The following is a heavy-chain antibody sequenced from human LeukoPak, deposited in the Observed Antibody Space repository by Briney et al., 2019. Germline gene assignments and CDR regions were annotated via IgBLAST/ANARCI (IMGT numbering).Heavy chain of an antibody. V-gene: IGHV3-23*01. CDR2: ISGSGGST. D-gene: IGHD3-10*01. CDR3: AKSSRNPVRESYFDY. Sequence: PGGSLRLSCAASGFTFIIYAMSWVRQAPGKGLEWVSAISGSGGSTYYADSVKGRFTISRDNSKNTLYLQMNSLSAEDTAVYYCAKSSRNPVRESYFDYWGQGTLVTVSS. CDR1: GFTFIIYA. J-gene: IGHJ4*02.